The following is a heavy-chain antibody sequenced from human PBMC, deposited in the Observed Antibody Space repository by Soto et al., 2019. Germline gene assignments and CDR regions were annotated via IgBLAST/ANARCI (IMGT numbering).Heavy chain of an antibody. V-gene: IGHV4-30-4*01. CDR3: ARVVYGNSKRFLARWFDP. D-gene: IGHD3-3*01. Sequence: PSETLSLTCTVSGASISSGDYYWSWIRQPPGKGLESIGYIYYSGSTYYNPSLQSRVTISVDTSKNQFSLKLSSVTAADTAVYYCARVVYGNSKRFLARWFDPWGQGTLVTVS. J-gene: IGHJ5*02. CDR2: IYYSGST. CDR1: GASISSGDYY.